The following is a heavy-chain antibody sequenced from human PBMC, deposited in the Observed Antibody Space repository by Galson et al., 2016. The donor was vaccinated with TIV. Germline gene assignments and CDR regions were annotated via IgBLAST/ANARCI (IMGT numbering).Heavy chain of an antibody. J-gene: IGHJ5*01. CDR2: ITGSGGAT. CDR1: GFTFRPFA. CDR3: ARDRGFSSWSWTFNS. V-gene: IGHV3-23*01. Sequence: SLRLSCAASGFTFRPFAMSWVRQAPGKGLEWVSTITGSGGATFYADSVKGRFIISRDNSKNTLYLQMNSLRVEDTAFYYCARDRGFSSWSWTFNSWGQGTLVTVSS. D-gene: IGHD6-6*01.